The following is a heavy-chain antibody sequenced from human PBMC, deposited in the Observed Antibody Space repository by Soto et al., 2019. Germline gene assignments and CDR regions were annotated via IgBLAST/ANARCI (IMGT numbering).Heavy chain of an antibody. CDR1: GYTFTSYG. V-gene: IGHV1-18*01. D-gene: IGHD6-13*01. Sequence: ASVKVSCKASGYTFTSYGISWVRQAPGQGLEWVGWISAYNGNTNYAQKLQGRVTMTTDTSTSTAYMELRSLRSDDTAVYYCARALAYSSSWYADYWGQGTLVTVSS. CDR2: ISAYNGNT. CDR3: ARALAYSSSWYADY. J-gene: IGHJ4*02.